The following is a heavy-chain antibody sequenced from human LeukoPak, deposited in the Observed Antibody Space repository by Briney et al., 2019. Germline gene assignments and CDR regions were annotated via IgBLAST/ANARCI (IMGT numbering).Heavy chain of an antibody. CDR2: IYYSGST. CDR3: AMAGGSSGYYDAFDI. V-gene: IGHV4-59*12. J-gene: IGHJ3*02. Sequence: KTSETLSLTCTVSGGSISSYYWSWIRQPPGKGLEWIGYIYYSGSTNYNPSLKSRVTISVDTSKNQFSLKLSSVTAADTAVYYCAMAGGSSGYYDAFDIWGQGTMVTVSS. D-gene: IGHD3-22*01. CDR1: GGSISSYY.